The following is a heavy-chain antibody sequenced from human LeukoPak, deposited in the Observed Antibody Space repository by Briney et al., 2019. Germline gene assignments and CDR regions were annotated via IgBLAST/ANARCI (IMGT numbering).Heavy chain of an antibody. CDR2: IYYSGST. CDR1: GGSISSSSYY. CDR3: ARGGGLNWNYATLPFDY. Sequence: SETLSLTCTVSGGSISSSSYYWGWIRQPPGKGLEWIGSIYYSGSTYYNPSLKSRVTISVDTSKNQFSLKLSSVTAADTAVYYCARGGGLNWNYATLPFDYWGQGTLVTVSS. D-gene: IGHD1-7*01. J-gene: IGHJ4*02. V-gene: IGHV4-39*07.